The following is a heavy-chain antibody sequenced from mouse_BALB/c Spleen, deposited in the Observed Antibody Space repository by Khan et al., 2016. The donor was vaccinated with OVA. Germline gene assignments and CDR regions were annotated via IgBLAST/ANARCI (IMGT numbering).Heavy chain of an antibody. CDR2: ISYSGTT. V-gene: IGHV3-2*02. J-gene: IGHJ3*01. CDR3: ARGRSY. Sequence: EVQLQESGPGLVKPSQSLSLTCTVTGFSITSDYAWNWIRQFPGNKLDWMGYISYSGTTSYHPSLKSRISITRDTSKNQFFLQLNSVTTEDTATYYCARGRSYWGQGTLVTVS. CDR1: GFSITSDYA.